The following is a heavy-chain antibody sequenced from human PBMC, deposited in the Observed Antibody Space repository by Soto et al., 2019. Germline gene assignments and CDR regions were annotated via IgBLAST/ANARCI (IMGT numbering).Heavy chain of an antibody. V-gene: IGHV1-3*01. Sequence: ASVKVSCKASGYSFSNYAMHWVRQAPGQRLEWMGWINAGNGNTRCSQKLQDRVTITWDTSASTAYMEMSSLRSEDTAIYYCARRITAYYYGMDVWGQGTTVTVSS. CDR1: GYSFSNYA. CDR2: INAGNGNT. CDR3: ARRITAYYYGMDV. J-gene: IGHJ6*02. D-gene: IGHD3-3*01.